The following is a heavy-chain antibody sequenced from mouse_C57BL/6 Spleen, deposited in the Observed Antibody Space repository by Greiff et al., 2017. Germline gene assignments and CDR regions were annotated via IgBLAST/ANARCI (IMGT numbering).Heavy chain of an antibody. CDR1: GYTFTDYE. CDR3: TRGEAYDSNYDYAMDY. J-gene: IGHJ4*01. CDR2: IDPETGGT. V-gene: IGHV1-15*01. D-gene: IGHD2-5*01. Sequence: QVQLQQSGAELVRPGASVTLSCKASGYTFTDYEMHWVKQTPVHGLEWIGAIDPETGGTAYNQKFKGKAILTADKSSSTAYMELRSLTSEDSAVYYGTRGEAYDSNYDYAMDYWGQGTSVTVSS.